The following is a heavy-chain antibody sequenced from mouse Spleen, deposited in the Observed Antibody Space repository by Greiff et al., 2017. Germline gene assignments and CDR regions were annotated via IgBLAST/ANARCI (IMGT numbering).Heavy chain of an antibody. D-gene: IGHD2-3*01. J-gene: IGHJ1*03. V-gene: IGHV5-4*01. CDR3: ARNDGYYDWYFDV. CDR2: ISDGGSYT. Sequence: EVQLVESGGGLVKPGGSLKLSCAASGFTFSSYAMSWVRQTPEKRLEWVATISDGGSYTYYPDNVKGRFTISRDNAKNNLYLQMSHLKSEDTAMYYCARNDGYYDWYFDVWGTGTTVTVSS. CDR1: GFTFSSYA.